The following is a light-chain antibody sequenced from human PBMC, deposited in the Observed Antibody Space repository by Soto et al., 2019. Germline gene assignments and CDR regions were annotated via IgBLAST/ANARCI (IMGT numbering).Light chain of an antibody. CDR3: QQYNNWPPWT. Sequence: EIVMTQSPATLSVSPGERATLSCRASQSVSSKIAWYQQKPGQAPRLLIYGASTRATGIPARFSGSRSGTEFTLTISSLQSEDFAVYYCQQYNNWPPWTFGQGTKVDIK. V-gene: IGKV3-15*01. J-gene: IGKJ1*01. CDR1: QSVSSK. CDR2: GAS.